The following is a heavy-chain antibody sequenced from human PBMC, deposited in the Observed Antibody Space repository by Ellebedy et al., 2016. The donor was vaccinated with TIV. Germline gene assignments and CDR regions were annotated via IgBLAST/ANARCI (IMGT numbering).Heavy chain of an antibody. Sequence: GGSLRLSCAASRFSFSSYWMSWVRQPPGKGLEWVANINQDGTMRYFVDSVKGRFTLSRDHAKNSLYLLMNSLRVEDTAVYYCARDGSYGDYRSPTHAFEIWGQGTTVTVSS. CDR2: INQDGTMR. V-gene: IGHV3-7*01. CDR1: RFSFSSYW. J-gene: IGHJ3*02. CDR3: ARDGSYGDYRSPTHAFEI. D-gene: IGHD4-17*01.